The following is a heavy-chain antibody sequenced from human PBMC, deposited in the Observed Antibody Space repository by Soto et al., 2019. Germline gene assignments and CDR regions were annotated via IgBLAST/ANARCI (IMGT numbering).Heavy chain of an antibody. CDR2: IIPILGIA. D-gene: IGHD5-12*01. CDR3: ASRGYSGYESDY. Sequence: QVQLVQSGAAVKKPGSSVKVSCKASGGTFSSYTISWVRQAPGQGLEWMGRIIPILGIANYAQKFQGRVTITADKSTSTAYMELSSLRSEDTAVYYCASRGYSGYESDYWGQGTLVTVSS. V-gene: IGHV1-69*02. CDR1: GGTFSSYT. J-gene: IGHJ4*02.